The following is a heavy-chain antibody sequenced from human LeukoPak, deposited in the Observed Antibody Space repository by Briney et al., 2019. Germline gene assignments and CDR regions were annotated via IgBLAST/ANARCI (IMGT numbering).Heavy chain of an antibody. D-gene: IGHD3-22*01. J-gene: IGHJ4*02. CDR1: GFTFSSYG. CDR2: IRYDGSNK. V-gene: IGHV3-30*02. Sequence: GGSLRLSCAASGFTFSSYGMHGVRQAPGKGLEGVAFIRYDGSNKYYADSVKGRFTISRDNSKNPLYLQMNSLRAEDTAVYYCAKVGDSSGYYQNYFDYWGQGTLVTVSS. CDR3: AKVGDSSGYYQNYFDY.